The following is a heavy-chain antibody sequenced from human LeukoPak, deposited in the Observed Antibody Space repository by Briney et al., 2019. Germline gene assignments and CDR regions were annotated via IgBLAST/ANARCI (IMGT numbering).Heavy chain of an antibody. J-gene: IGHJ3*02. CDR1: GGSISSGGYS. CDR2: IYHSGST. CDR3: ARDVVRGARLPGI. D-gene: IGHD6-6*01. Sequence: PSETLSLTCAVSGGSISSGGYSWSWIRQPPGKGLEWIGYIYHSGSTYYNPSLKSRVTVSVDTSKNQFSLKLTSVTAADTALYYCARDVVRGARLPGIWGQGTKVTVSS. V-gene: IGHV4-30-2*01.